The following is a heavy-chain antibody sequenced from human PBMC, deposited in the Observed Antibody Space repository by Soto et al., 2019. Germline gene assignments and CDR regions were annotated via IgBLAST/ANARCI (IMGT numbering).Heavy chain of an antibody. CDR3: PRAKGRHSGSSYSAYRLNRTPDP. CDR2: IWYDGSNK. Sequence: RQTTGKGLEWVAVIWYDGSNKYYADSVKGRFTISRDNSKNTLYLQMNSLRAEDMAVYYCPRAKGRHSGSSYSAYRLNRTPDP. V-gene: IGHV3-33*01. D-gene: IGHD1-26*01. J-gene: IGHJ5*02.